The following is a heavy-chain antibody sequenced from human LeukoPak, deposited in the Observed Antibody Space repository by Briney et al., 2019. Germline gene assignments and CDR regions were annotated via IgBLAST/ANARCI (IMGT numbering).Heavy chain of an antibody. Sequence: GASVKVSCKASGGTFSSYAISWVRQAPGQGLEWMGRIIPIFGIANYAQKFQGRVTTTADKSTSTAYMELSSLRPEDTAVYYCARRVVSSGYSSAEYFQHWGQGTLVTVSS. CDR1: GGTFSSYA. D-gene: IGHD3-22*01. CDR3: ARRVVSSGYSSAEYFQH. J-gene: IGHJ1*01. V-gene: IGHV1-69*04. CDR2: IIPIFGIA.